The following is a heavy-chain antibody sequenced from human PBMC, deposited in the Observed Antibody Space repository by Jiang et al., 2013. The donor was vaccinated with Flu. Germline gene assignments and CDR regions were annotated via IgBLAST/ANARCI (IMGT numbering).Heavy chain of an antibody. CDR3: ARQWDMHVRYFDWLPLPDS. V-gene: IGHV4-39*07. CDR1: GGSISSSSYY. D-gene: IGHD3-9*01. CDR2: IDYSGST. Sequence: GSGLVKPLETLSLTCTVSGGSISSSSYYWGWIRQPPGKGLEWIGSIDYSGSTFYNPSLKSRVTISGDTSNNQFSLKLSSVTAADTAVYYCARQWDMHVRYFDWLPLPDSWGQGTLVTVSS. J-gene: IGHJ4*02.